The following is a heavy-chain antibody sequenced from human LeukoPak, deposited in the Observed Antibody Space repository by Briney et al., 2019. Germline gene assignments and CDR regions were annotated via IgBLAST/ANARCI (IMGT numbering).Heavy chain of an antibody. CDR1: GFIFSNYW. Sequence: GGSLRLSCAASGFIFSNYWMSWVRQAPGKGLEWVGFIRRKVDGGTIEYAASVKGRFSISSDESKNIAYLQMNSLKTEDTGVYYCTRDLRAYYYEFPPGVSDIWGQGTMVTVSS. D-gene: IGHD3-16*01. CDR2: IRRKVDGGTI. V-gene: IGHV3-49*04. CDR3: TRDLRAYYYEFPPGVSDI. J-gene: IGHJ3*02.